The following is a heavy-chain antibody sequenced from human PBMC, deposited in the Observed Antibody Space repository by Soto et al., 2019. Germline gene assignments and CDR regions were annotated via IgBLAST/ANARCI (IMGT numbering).Heavy chain of an antibody. V-gene: IGHV4-4*02. Sequence: PSETLSLTCAVSGASITSANWWTWVRQPPGGGLEWIGEISHSGITNYKASLKSRVTMSVDKTKNDVSLKLTSVTVADTAVYYCARVLRGWFDPWGQGTPVTVSS. CDR1: GASITSANW. J-gene: IGHJ5*02. CDR3: ARVLRGWFDP. CDR2: ISHSGIT.